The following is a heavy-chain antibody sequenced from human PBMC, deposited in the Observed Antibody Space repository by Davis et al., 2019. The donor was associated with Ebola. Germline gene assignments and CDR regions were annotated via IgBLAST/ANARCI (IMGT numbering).Heavy chain of an antibody. J-gene: IGHJ4*02. D-gene: IGHD3-22*01. CDR2: IIPIFGTA. Sequence: SVKVSCKASGGTFSSYAISWVRQAPGQGLEWMGGIIPIFGTANYAQKFQGRVTITADESTSTAYMELSSLRSEDTAVYYCARVNYYDSSGYYYRRGYYFDYWGQGTLVTVSS. V-gene: IGHV1-69*13. CDR1: GGTFSSYA. CDR3: ARVNYYDSSGYYYRRGYYFDY.